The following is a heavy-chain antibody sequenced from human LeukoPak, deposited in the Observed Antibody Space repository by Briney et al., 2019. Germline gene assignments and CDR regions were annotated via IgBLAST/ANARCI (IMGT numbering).Heavy chain of an antibody. V-gene: IGHV4-59*01. J-gene: IGHJ6*04. CDR1: GGSISSYY. CDR3: ARAQVVLYTVDYGDYRNYYGMDV. Sequence: SETLSLTCTVSGGSISSYYWSWIRQPPGKGLEWIGYIYYSGSTNYNPSLKSRVTTSVDTSKNQFSLKLSSVTAADTAVYYCARAQVVLYTVDYGDYRNYYGMDVWGKGTTVTVSS. CDR2: IYYSGST. D-gene: IGHD4-17*01.